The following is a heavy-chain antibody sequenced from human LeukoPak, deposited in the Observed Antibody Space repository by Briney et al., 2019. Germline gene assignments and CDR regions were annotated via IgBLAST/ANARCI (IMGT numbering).Heavy chain of an antibody. J-gene: IGHJ4*02. CDR3: TRDPGEWDYSGYFDY. Sequence: GASVRVSCKASGYAFTTYGISWVRQAPGQGLEWMGWIRTYNGDTKYAQNLQGRVTMTTDTSTNTAYMELRRLSSDDTAMYYCTRDPGEWDYSGYFDYWGQGTVVTVSS. CDR1: GYAFTTYG. V-gene: IGHV1-18*01. CDR2: IRTYNGDT. D-gene: IGHD4-11*01.